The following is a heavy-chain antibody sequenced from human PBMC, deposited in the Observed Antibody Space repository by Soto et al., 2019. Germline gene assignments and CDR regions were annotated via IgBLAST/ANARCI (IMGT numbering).Heavy chain of an antibody. V-gene: IGHV4-34*01. CDR2: INHSGST. D-gene: IGHD2-15*01. Sequence: SETLSLTCAVYGGSFSGYYWTWIRQPPGTGLEWIGEINHSGSTNYNPSLKSRVTISVDTSKNQFSLKLTSVTAADTAVYSCARQYCRGGSCYLDYWGQGTLVTVSS. CDR1: GGSFSGYY. J-gene: IGHJ4*02. CDR3: ARQYCRGGSCYLDY.